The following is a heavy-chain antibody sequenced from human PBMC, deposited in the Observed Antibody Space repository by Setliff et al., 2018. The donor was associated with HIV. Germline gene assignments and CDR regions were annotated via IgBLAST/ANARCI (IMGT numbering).Heavy chain of an antibody. V-gene: IGHV3-23*01. CDR1: DLAFSSYA. D-gene: IGHD3-3*01. CDR3: AKPRRYNTYYFDH. Sequence: GGSLRLSCQASDLAFSSYAMSWVRQAPGKGLEWVSIASPNGGTTYYADSVKGRFTISRDNSKSTLYLQMNSLKTEDTAVYYCAKPRRYNTYYFDHWGQGTLVTVSS. CDR2: ASPNGGTT. J-gene: IGHJ4*02.